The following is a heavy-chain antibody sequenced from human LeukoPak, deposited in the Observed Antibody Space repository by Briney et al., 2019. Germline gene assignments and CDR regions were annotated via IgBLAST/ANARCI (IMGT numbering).Heavy chain of an antibody. Sequence: QPGGSLILSCAASGFTFSSYEMNWVRQAPGKGLEWVSYISSSRSTIYYADSVKGRFTISRDNAKNSLYLQMNSLRVEDTAVYYCARDATPQYSSGWVYFDYWGQGTLVTVSS. V-gene: IGHV3-48*03. D-gene: IGHD6-19*01. CDR3: ARDATPQYSSGWVYFDY. CDR1: GFTFSSYE. CDR2: ISSSRSTI. J-gene: IGHJ4*02.